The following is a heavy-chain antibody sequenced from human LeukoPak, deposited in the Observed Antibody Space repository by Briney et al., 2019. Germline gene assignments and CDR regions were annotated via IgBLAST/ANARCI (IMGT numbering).Heavy chain of an antibody. CDR1: GGSLSGDY. J-gene: IGHJ4*02. Sequence: SETLSLTCAVYGGSLSGDYWSWIRQPPGRGLEWIGEVNHSGNTAYNPSLKRRVTISVDTSKNQFSLKLRSVTAADTAVYYCATRTSGLDYWGQGDLVTVPS. CDR3: ATRTSGLDY. CDR2: VNHSGNT. D-gene: IGHD6-19*01. V-gene: IGHV4-34*01.